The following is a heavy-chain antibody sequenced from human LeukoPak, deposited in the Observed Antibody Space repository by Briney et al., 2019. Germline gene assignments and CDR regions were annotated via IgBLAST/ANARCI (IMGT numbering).Heavy chain of an antibody. Sequence: GGSLRLSCAASGFTFSSYSMNWVRQAPGKGLEWVATMKQDESETYYVDSVKGRFTISRDNAKNSLSLQMNSLRAEDTAVYYCARPARGSIDYWGQGTLVTVSS. CDR1: GFTFSSYS. J-gene: IGHJ4*02. CDR3: ARPARGSIDY. CDR2: MKQDESET. V-gene: IGHV3-7*01. D-gene: IGHD5-12*01.